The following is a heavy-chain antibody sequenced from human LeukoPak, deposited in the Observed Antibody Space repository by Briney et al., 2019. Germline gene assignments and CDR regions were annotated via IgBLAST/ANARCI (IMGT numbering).Heavy chain of an antibody. D-gene: IGHD3-22*01. CDR1: GFTFDDYA. V-gene: IGHV3-23*01. CDR3: AKAGITMIVVVPYYFDY. J-gene: IGHJ4*02. Sequence: PGRSLRLSCVASGFTFDDYAVHWVRQAPGKGLEWVSAISGSGGSTYYADSVKGRFTISRDNSKNTLYLQMNSLRAEDTAVYYCAKAGITMIVVVPYYFDYWGQGALVTVSS. CDR2: ISGSGGST.